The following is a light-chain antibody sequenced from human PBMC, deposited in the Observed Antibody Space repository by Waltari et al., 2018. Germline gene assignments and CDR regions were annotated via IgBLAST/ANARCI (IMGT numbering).Light chain of an antibody. V-gene: IGKV1-39*01. CDR3: QQSKEVPFT. Sequence: DIQMTQSPSSLSASVGDRVTITCRASQSISSYLNWYQQRPGTAPKFLIYAASNLETGVPSRFSGGGSGTDFTLTISGLQPDDFATYYCQQSKEVPFTFGQGTKLEIK. CDR2: AAS. J-gene: IGKJ2*01. CDR1: QSISSY.